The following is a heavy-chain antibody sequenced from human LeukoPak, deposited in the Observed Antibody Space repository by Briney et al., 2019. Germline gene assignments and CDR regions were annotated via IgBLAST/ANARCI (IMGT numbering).Heavy chain of an antibody. V-gene: IGHV3-21*01. Sequence: PGGSLRLSCAASGFTFSSYSMNWVRQAPGKGLEWVSSISSSSSYIYYTDSVKGRFTISRDNAKNSLYLQMNSLRAEDTAVYYCARDLRDNYMDVWGKGTTVTVSS. CDR3: ARDLRDNYMDV. CDR2: ISSSSSYI. CDR1: GFTFSSYS. D-gene: IGHD3-16*01. J-gene: IGHJ6*03.